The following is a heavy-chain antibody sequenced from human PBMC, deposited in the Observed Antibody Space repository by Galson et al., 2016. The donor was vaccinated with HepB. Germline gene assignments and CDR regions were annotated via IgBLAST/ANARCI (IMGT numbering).Heavy chain of an antibody. Sequence: SLRLSCAASGFTLSNYWMNWIRQAPGKGLEWVSRINGDGSSTTYADSVRGRFIISRDNAKNTLYLQMNSLRSEDTAVYYCARGQTLFYYYYALDVWGQGTTVTVSS. CDR1: GFTLSNYW. V-gene: IGHV3-74*01. CDR3: ARGQTLFYYYYALDV. J-gene: IGHJ6*02. CDR2: INGDGSST. D-gene: IGHD3-10*01.